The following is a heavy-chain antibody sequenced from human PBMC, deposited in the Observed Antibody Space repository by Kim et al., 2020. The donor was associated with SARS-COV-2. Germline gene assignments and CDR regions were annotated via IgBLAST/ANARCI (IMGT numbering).Heavy chain of an antibody. Sequence: SETLSLTCAVSGGTFSGYYWTWIRQSPGRGLEWIGEIDHSGDTNYNPSLNSRVTISLDTSKNQVSLKLSSVTAADTGVYFCAGGIEEPFYYNAGPSYPFDYWGQGSLVTVSS. V-gene: IGHV4-34*01. CDR3: AGGIEEPFYYNAGPSYPFDY. D-gene: IGHD3-10*01. J-gene: IGHJ4*02. CDR1: GGTFSGYY. CDR2: IDHSGDT.